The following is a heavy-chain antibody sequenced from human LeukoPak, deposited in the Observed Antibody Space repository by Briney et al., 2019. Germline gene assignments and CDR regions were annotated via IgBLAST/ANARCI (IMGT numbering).Heavy chain of an antibody. D-gene: IGHD2-2*01. J-gene: IGHJ3*02. CDR1: GGSISSYY. Sequence: SETLSLACTVSGGSISSYYWSWIRQPPGKGLEWIGYIYYSGSTNYNPSLKSRVTISVDTSKNQFSLKLSSVTAADTAVYYCARSDRYTYCSSTSCYQDDNAFVIWGQGTMVTVSS. CDR2: IYYSGST. V-gene: IGHV4-59*01. CDR3: ARSDRYTYCSSTSCYQDDNAFVI.